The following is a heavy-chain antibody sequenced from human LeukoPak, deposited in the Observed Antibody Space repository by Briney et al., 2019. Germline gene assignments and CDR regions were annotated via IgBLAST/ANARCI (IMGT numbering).Heavy chain of an antibody. CDR3: AREMAQGTYFPFFDY. J-gene: IGHJ4*02. CDR1: GFTFSSYS. D-gene: IGHD2/OR15-2a*01. Sequence: PGESLRLSCAASGFTFSSYSMNWVRQAPGKGLEWVSSITSSSTYTYYADSVKGRFTISRDNAKNSLYLQMNSLRAEDTALYYCAREMAQGTYFPFFDYWGQGILVTVSS. CDR2: ITSSSTYT. V-gene: IGHV3-21*01.